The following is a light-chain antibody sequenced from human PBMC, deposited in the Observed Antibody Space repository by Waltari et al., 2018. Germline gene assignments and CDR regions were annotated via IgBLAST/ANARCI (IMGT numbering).Light chain of an antibody. J-gene: IGKJ3*01. Sequence: DIQMTQSPSSLSASVGDRVTITCRASQSISSYLNWYQQKPGKAPNLLIYAASSLQSGVPSRFSGSGSGTDFTLTISSLQPEDFATYYCQQSDSIPCTFGPGTKVDIK. CDR2: AAS. V-gene: IGKV1-39*01. CDR1: QSISSY. CDR3: QQSDSIPCT.